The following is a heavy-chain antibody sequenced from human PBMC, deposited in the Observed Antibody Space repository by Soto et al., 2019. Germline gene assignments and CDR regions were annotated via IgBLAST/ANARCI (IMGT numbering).Heavy chain of an antibody. CDR1: GFTFSSYA. CDR3: ARGLEDYYYYGMDV. V-gene: IGHV3-30-3*01. Sequence: QVQLVESGGGVVQPGRSLRLSCAASGFTFSSYAMHWVRQAPGKGLEWVAVISYDGSNKYYADSVKGRFTISRDNSKNTLNLQMNSLRAEDTAVYYCARGLEDYYYYGMDVWGQGTTVTVSS. J-gene: IGHJ6*02. CDR2: ISYDGSNK.